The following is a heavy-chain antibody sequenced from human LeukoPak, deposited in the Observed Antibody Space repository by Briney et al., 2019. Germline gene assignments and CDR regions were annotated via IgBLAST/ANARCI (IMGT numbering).Heavy chain of an antibody. J-gene: IGHJ6*01. CDR3: ARGSEGYCSGGGCYYGMDV. D-gene: IGHD2-15*01. CDR1: GFTFSSYT. V-gene: IGHV3-21*01. Sequence: GGSLRLSCAASGFTFSSYTMNWVRQAPGKGLEWVSSIISGSSYIYYADSVKGRFTISRDNAENSLYLQMNSLRAEDTAVYYCARGSEGYCSGGGCYYGMDVWGQGTTVTVSS. CDR2: IISGSSYI.